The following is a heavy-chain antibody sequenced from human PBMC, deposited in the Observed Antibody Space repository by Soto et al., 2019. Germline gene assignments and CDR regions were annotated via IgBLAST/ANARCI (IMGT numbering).Heavy chain of an antibody. CDR3: ARSPNYYYYGFDV. CDR1: GGSVSSGDYF. V-gene: IGHV4-61*08. Sequence: PSETLSLTCTVSGGSVSSGDYFWSWLRQSPGKRLVWIAYIYYSGSTNYNPSLKSRATISVDTSKSQVSLTLTSMTAADAALYYCARSPNYYYYGFDVWGQGTAVTVS. D-gene: IGHD3-10*01. CDR2: IYYSGST. J-gene: IGHJ6*02.